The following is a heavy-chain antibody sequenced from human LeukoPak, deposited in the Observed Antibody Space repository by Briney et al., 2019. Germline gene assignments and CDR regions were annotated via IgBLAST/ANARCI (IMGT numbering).Heavy chain of an antibody. CDR3: ASGYAFDV. J-gene: IGHJ3*01. CDR1: GDSVSNNNGA. V-gene: IGHV6-1*01. CDR2: TYYRSQWHN. Sequence: SQTLSLTCAISGDSVSNNNGAWNWLRQSPSRGLEWLGRTYYRSQWHNDYARSVMSRISIDPDTSKNQFSLHLSSVTPDDTAVYYCASGYAFDVWGRGTMVTVSS.